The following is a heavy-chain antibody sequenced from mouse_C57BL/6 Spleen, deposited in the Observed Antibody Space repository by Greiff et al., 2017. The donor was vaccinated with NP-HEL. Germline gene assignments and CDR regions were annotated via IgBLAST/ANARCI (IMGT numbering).Heavy chain of an antibody. J-gene: IGHJ2*01. D-gene: IGHD1-1*01. V-gene: IGHV1-64*01. CDR1: GYTFTSYW. CDR2: IHPNSGST. CDR3: ASLFTTVVGGYFDY. Sequence: QVQLQQPGAELVKPGASVKLSCKASGYTFTSYWMHWVKQRPGQGLEWIGMIHPNSGSTNYNEKFKSKATLTVDKSSSTAYMQLSSLTSEDSAVYYCASLFTTVVGGYFDYWGQGTTLTVSS.